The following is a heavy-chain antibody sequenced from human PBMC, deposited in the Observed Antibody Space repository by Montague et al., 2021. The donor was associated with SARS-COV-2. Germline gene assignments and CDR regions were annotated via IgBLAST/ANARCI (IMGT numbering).Heavy chain of an antibody. V-gene: IGHV4-34*01. CDR1: SLRVSGYS. J-gene: IGHJ4*02. CDR2: YTLCGIT. Sequence: SETLSLTCGVPSLRVSGYSCTGLRKTRGNSIHCSRSYTLCGITKYNPYIKSRVTISVETSKNQFSLDLTSVTAADTAVYYCARGAPGYWGQGTLVTVSS. CDR3: ARGAPGY.